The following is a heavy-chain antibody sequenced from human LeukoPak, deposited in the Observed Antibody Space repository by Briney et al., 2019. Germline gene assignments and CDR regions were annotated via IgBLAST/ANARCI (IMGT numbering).Heavy chain of an antibody. V-gene: IGHV3-11*01. CDR1: GFTFSDYY. CDR2: ISSSGSTI. D-gene: IGHD3-9*01. J-gene: IGHJ5*02. CDR3: ARVRCQGLRYVDCSTRWFDP. Sequence: GGSLRLSCAASGFTFSDYYMSWIRQAPGKGLEWVSYISSSGSTIYYADSVKGRFTISRDNAKNSLYLQMNSLRAEDTAVYYCARVRCQGLRYVDCSTRWFDPWGQGTLVTVSS.